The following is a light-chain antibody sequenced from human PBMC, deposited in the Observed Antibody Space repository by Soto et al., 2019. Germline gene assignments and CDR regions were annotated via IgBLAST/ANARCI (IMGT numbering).Light chain of an antibody. Sequence: IVMTQSPDTLSVSPGERATLSCRASQSVRSNLAWYKQKPGPAPRLLRDGASPRATGIPARGSGRGYGTEGTRTISSLQSEDFAVYYCQQYKNWPLSFGQGTKVDIK. CDR2: GAS. J-gene: IGKJ1*01. CDR1: QSVRSN. CDR3: QQYKNWPLS. V-gene: IGKV3D-15*01.